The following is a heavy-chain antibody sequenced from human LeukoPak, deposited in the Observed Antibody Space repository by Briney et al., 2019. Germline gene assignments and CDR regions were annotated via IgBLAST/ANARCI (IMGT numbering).Heavy chain of an antibody. J-gene: IGHJ4*02. Sequence: VSCKVSGLTFTDYYMHWVQQAPGKGLEWMGLVDPEDGETIYAEKFQGRVTLTADTSTDTAYMELSSLRSEDTAVYYCATRSRPPDYAIDYWGQGTLVTVS. V-gene: IGHV1-69-2*01. CDR3: ATRSRPPDYAIDY. CDR2: VDPEDGET. CDR1: GLTFTDYY. D-gene: IGHD3-16*01.